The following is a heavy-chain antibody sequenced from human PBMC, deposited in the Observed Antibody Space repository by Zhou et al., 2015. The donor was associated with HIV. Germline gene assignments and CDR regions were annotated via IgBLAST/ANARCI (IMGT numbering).Heavy chain of an antibody. CDR1: GGTFSSYA. V-gene: IGHV1-69*12. D-gene: IGHD4-17*01. J-gene: IGHJ6*02. Sequence: QVQLVQSGAEVKKPGSSVKVSCKASGGTFSSYAISWVRQAPGQGLEWMGGIIPIFGTANYAQKFQGRVTITADESTSTAYMELSSLRSEDTAVYYCARGERMNGDYAYYYGMDVWGQGTTVTVSS. CDR3: ARGERMNGDYAYYYGMDV. CDR2: IIPIFGTA.